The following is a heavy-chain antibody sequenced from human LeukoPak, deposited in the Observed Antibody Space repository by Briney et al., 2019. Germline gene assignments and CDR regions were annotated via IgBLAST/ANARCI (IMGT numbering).Heavy chain of an antibody. CDR3: ARVVLRYCSSTSCYRAGRFDY. CDR2: INHSGST. Sequence: SETLSLTCAVYGGSFSGYYWSWIRQPPGKGLEWIGEINHSGSTNYNPSLKSRVTISVDTSKNQFSLKLSSATAADTAVYYCARVVLRYCSSTSCYRAGRFDYWGQGTLVTVSS. V-gene: IGHV4-34*01. D-gene: IGHD2-2*01. CDR1: GGSFSGYY. J-gene: IGHJ4*02.